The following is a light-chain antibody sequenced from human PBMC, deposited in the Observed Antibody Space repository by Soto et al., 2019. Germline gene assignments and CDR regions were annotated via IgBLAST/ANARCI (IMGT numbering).Light chain of an antibody. Sequence: AIPMTQSPSSLSASVGDRVTITCRASQAIRDDLGWYQQKPGEAPKLLIYAASSLQSGVPSRFSGSGSGTDFTLTISSLQPEDFATYYCLQDYNYPWTFGQGTKVEIK. V-gene: IGKV1-6*01. CDR1: QAIRDD. CDR2: AAS. CDR3: LQDYNYPWT. J-gene: IGKJ1*01.